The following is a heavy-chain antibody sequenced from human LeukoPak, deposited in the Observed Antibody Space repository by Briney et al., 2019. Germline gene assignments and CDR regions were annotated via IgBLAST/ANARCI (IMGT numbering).Heavy chain of an antibody. CDR2: IRSKAYGGTT. D-gene: IGHD2-2*01. J-gene: IGHJ4*02. V-gene: IGHV3-49*04. CDR1: GFTFGDYA. CDR3: TRFVGSSTSLIDY. Sequence: GGSLRLSCTASGFTFGDYAMSWVRQAPGKGREWVGFIRSKAYGGTTEYAASVKGRFTISRDDSKSIAYLQMNSLKTEDTAVYYCTRFVGSSTSLIDYWGQGTLVTVSS.